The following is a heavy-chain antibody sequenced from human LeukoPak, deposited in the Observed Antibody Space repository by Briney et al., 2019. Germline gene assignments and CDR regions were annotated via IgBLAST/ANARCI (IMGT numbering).Heavy chain of an antibody. Sequence: PSETLSLTCTVSGGSISSYYWSWIRQPAGKGLEWIGRIYTSGSTNYNPSLKSRVTMSVDKSKNQFSLKLSSVTAADTAVYYCARASIAARPRGYNWFDPWGQGTLVTVSS. J-gene: IGHJ5*02. V-gene: IGHV4-4*07. D-gene: IGHD6-6*01. CDR3: ARASIAARPRGYNWFDP. CDR2: IYTSGST. CDR1: GGSISSYY.